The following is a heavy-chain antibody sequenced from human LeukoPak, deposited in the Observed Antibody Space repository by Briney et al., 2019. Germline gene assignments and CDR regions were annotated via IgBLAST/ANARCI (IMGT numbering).Heavy chain of an antibody. CDR2: IYHSGRT. D-gene: IGHD3-22*01. CDR1: GYSISSGYY. V-gene: IGHV4-38-2*02. Sequence: SETLSLTCGVSGYSISSGYYWGWIRQPPGKGLEWIGSIYHSGRTYYISSLKSRVTISVDTSKNQFSLKLNSVTAADTAVYYCAREDYDTSGYYRPYWGQGTLVTVAS. J-gene: IGHJ4*02. CDR3: AREDYDTSGYYRPY.